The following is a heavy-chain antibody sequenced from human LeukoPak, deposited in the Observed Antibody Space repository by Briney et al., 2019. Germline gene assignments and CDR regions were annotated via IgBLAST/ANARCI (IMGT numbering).Heavy chain of an antibody. J-gene: IGHJ5*02. V-gene: IGHV4-39*07. CDR1: GDSISTSKSY. D-gene: IGHD6-13*01. CDR3: ARDRGEQLGGWFGP. Sequence: SDTLSLTCTVSGDSISTSKSYWGWIRQPPLKGLEWIGSIYYTGNTYYNASLKSRVTISVDTSKNQFSLKLSSVTAADTAVYYCARDRGEQLGGWFGPWGQGTLVTVSS. CDR2: IYYTGNT.